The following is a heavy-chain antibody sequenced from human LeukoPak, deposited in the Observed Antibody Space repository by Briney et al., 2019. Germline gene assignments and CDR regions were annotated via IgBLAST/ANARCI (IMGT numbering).Heavy chain of an antibody. J-gene: IGHJ3*02. D-gene: IGHD3-3*01. V-gene: IGHV3-21*01. CDR3: ARPYPLEWGLHRWGAFDI. Sequence: GGSLRLSCAASGFTFSSYSMNWVRQAPGKGLEWVSSISSSSSYIYYADSVKGRFTISRDNAKNSLYLQMNSLRAEDTAVYYCARPYPLEWGLHRWGAFDIWGQGTMVTVSS. CDR1: GFTFSSYS. CDR2: ISSSSSYI.